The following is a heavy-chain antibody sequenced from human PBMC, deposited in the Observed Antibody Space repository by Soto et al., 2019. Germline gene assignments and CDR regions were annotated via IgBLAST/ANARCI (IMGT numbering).Heavy chain of an antibody. CDR2: ISSSSSYI. CDR1: GFTFSSYS. V-gene: IGHV3-21*01. Sequence: EVQLVESGGGLVKPGGSLRLSCAASGFTFSSYSMNWVRQAPGKGLGWVSSISSSSSYIYYADSVKGRFTISRDNAKNSLYLKMNSLRAEDTAVYYCARDLYSSSARYFDYWGQGTLVTVSS. CDR3: ARDLYSSSARYFDY. J-gene: IGHJ4*02. D-gene: IGHD6-6*01.